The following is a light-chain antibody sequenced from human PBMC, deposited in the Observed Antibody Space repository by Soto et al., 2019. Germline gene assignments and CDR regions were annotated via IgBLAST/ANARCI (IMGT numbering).Light chain of an antibody. V-gene: IGKV1-5*01. Sequence: DIQMTQSPSTLSGSVGDRVTITCRASKNINTWVAWYQKKPGKAPKLLIYDASSLESGVPSRVSGSGSGTEITITSSRLQPDYFATYCYHHYNNLWAFGQGTKVEIK. CDR2: DAS. CDR1: KNINTW. CDR3: HHYNNLWA. J-gene: IGKJ1*01.